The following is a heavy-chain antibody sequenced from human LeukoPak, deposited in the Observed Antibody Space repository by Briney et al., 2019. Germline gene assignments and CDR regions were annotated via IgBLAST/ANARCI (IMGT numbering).Heavy chain of an antibody. CDR2: IYYSGST. CDR1: GGSISSYY. V-gene: IGHV4-59*12. CDR3: ARVLMVRGVISLGYYMDV. D-gene: IGHD3-10*01. Sequence: PSETLSLTCTVSGGSISSYYWSWIRQPPGKGLEWIGYIYYSGSTNYNPSLKSRVTISVDTSKNQFSLKLSSVTAADTAVYYCARVLMVRGVISLGYYMDVWGKGTTVTVSS. J-gene: IGHJ6*03.